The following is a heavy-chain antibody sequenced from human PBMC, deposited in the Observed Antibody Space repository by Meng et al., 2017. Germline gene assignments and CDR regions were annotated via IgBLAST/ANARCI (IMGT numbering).Heavy chain of an antibody. CDR3: AREHIVVVTARSRNYFDY. CDR1: GFTFSSYA. J-gene: IGHJ4*02. D-gene: IGHD2-21*02. CDR2: ISYDGSNK. V-gene: IGHV3-30*01. Sequence: SRKISGAASGFTFSSYAMHWVRQAPGKGLEWVAVISYDGSNKYYADSVKGRFTISRDNSKNTLYLQMNSLRAEDTAVYYCAREHIVVVTARSRNYFDYWGQGTLVTVSS.